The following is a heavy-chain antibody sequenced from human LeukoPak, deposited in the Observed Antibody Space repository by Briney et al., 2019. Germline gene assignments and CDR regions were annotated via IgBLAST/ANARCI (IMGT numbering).Heavy chain of an antibody. CDR3: AKEMGTIFFDY. CDR2: ANGYGDI. V-gene: IGHV3-43*01. Sequence: GGSLRLSCATSGLSFNDYTIHWVRQAPGKGLEWVSLANGYGDIRYADSVKGRFTISRDNGKKSVYLEMNSLRTDDTAFYYCAKEMGTIFFDYWGQGTQVTVSS. J-gene: IGHJ4*02. CDR1: GLSFNDYT. D-gene: IGHD5-24*01.